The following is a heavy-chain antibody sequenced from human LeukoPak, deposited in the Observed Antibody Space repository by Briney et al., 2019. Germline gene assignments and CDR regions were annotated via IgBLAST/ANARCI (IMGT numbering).Heavy chain of an antibody. CDR3: ARGWGQNGGYYGMDV. J-gene: IGHJ6*02. Sequence: SETLSLTCTVSGGSISSYYWSWIRQPPGKGLEWIGYIYYSGSTNYNPSLKSRVTISVDTSKNQFSLKLSSVTAADTAVYYCARGWGQNGGYYGMDVWGQGTTVTVSS. CDR2: IYYSGST. CDR1: GGSISSYY. D-gene: IGHD7-27*01. V-gene: IGHV4-59*01.